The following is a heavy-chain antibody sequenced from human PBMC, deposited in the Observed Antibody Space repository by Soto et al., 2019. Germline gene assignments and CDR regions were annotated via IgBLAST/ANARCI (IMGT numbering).Heavy chain of an antibody. CDR1: GFTFSSHV. CDR2: ISGTGGT. V-gene: IGHV3-23*01. D-gene: IGHD2-15*01. J-gene: IGHJ4*02. CDR3: AKDRRGAYCSGGICYSPDY. Sequence: EVQLWESGGGLVQPGGSLRLSCAVSGFTFSSHVMSWVRQAPGKGLEWVSAISGTGGTYYADSVKGRFTITRDNYKNALYLQMNNLGDEDTAVYYCAKDRRGAYCSGGICYSPDYWGQGTLVIVSS.